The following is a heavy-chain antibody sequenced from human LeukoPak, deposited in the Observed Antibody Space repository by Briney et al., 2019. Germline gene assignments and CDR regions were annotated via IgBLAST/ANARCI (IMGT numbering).Heavy chain of an antibody. D-gene: IGHD1-26*01. CDR2: ISHDETYK. V-gene: IGHV3-33*01. J-gene: IGHJ5*02. Sequence: PGGSLRLSCAAYGFTFRNYGMHWVRQAPGKGLEWVAVISHDETYKNSADSVMGRFTISRDNSKNTVYLQMNSLKAEDTAAYYCARDVTLREEEANWFDPWGQGTLVSVSS. CDR3: ARDVTLREEEANWFDP. CDR1: GFTFRNYG.